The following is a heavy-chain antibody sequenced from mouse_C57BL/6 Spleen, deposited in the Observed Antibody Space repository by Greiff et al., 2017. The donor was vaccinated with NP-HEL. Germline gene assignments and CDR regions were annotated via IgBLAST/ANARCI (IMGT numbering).Heavy chain of an antibody. CDR3: ARFGRFYGNYGAMDY. CDR1: GYTFTSYW. Sequence: QVQLQQPGAELVRPGSSVKLSCKASGYTFTSYWMHWVKQRPIQGLEWIGNIDPSDSETHYNQKFKDKATLTVDNSSSTAYMQLSSLTSEDSAVYYCARFGRFYGNYGAMDYWGKGTSVTVSS. CDR2: IDPSDSET. J-gene: IGHJ4*01. D-gene: IGHD2-1*01. V-gene: IGHV1-52*01.